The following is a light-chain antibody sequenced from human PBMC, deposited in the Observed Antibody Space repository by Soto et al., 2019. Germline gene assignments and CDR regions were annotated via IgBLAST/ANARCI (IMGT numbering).Light chain of an antibody. CDR1: SSDVGGYNY. CDR2: DVS. J-gene: IGLJ2*01. CDR3: SSYTSSSTRVL. V-gene: IGLV2-14*01. Sequence: QSALTQPASVSGSPGQSITISCTGTSSDVGGYNYVSWYQQHTGKAPKLMIYDVSNRPSGVSNRFSGSKSGNTASLTISGLQAEDEADYYCSSYTSSSTRVLFHGETKVTVL.